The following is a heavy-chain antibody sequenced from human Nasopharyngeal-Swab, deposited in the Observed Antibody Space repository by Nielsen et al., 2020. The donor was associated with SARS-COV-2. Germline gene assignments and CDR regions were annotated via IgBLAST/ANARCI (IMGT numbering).Heavy chain of an antibody. Sequence: CAVSGGSISSGGYSWSWIRQPPGKGLEWIGYIYHSGSTYYNPSLKSRVTISVDRSKNQFSLKLSSVTAADTAVYYCAGRITIFGVVYYMDVWGKGTTVTVSS. D-gene: IGHD3-3*01. CDR1: GGSISSGGYS. V-gene: IGHV4-30-2*01. J-gene: IGHJ6*03. CDR3: AGRITIFGVVYYMDV. CDR2: IYHSGST.